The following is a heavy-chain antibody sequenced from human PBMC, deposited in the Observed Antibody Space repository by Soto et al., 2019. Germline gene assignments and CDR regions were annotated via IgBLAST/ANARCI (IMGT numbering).Heavy chain of an antibody. CDR3: ARDSAVLMVYASIDY. CDR1: GFTFSSYA. V-gene: IGHV3-30-3*01. Sequence: QVQLVESGGGVVQPGRSLRLSCAASGFTFSSYAMHWVRQAPGKGLEWVAVISYDGSNKYYAASVKGRFTISRDNSKNTLYLQMNSLRAEDTAVYYCARDSAVLMVYASIDYWGQGTLVTVSS. CDR2: ISYDGSNK. D-gene: IGHD2-8*01. J-gene: IGHJ4*02.